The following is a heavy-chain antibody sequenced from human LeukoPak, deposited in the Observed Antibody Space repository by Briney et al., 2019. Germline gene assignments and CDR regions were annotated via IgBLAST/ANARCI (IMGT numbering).Heavy chain of an antibody. Sequence: SETLSLTCSVSGVSISAYYWSWIRQPAGKGLEWIGRIYPGESIYASENTNYNPSLKSRVSMSGDTSKNQVSLKLSSVTAADTAVYYCARTWGGYDSSDYWGQGTLVTVSS. D-gene: IGHD3-22*01. CDR1: GVSISAYY. J-gene: IGHJ4*02. V-gene: IGHV4-4*07. CDR3: ARTWGGYDSSDY. CDR2: IYPGESIYASENT.